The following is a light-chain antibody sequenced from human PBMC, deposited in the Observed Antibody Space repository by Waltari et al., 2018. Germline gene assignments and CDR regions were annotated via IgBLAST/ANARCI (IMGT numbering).Light chain of an antibody. Sequence: EIVMTQSPGTLSVSPGERATLSCRASQSVSSSLAWYQQKPGQAPRLLIYGASTRATGIPGRCSGSGSGTECTLTSSGLQSEDFAVYHCQQYSDWPLTFGQGTKVEI. J-gene: IGKJ1*01. V-gene: IGKV3-15*01. CDR3: QQYSDWPLT. CDR1: QSVSSS. CDR2: GAS.